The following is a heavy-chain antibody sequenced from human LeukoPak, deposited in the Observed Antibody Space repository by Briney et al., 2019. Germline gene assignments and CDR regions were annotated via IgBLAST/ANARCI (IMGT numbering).Heavy chain of an antibody. CDR2: IYSSGHT. J-gene: IGHJ4*02. CDR3: ARVVVGGSRHRLNDY. Sequence: SETLSLTCTVSGGSISGYYWSWIRQPPGKGLEWVGYIYSSGHTNYNPSLKSRVTISVDKSKNQFSLKLSSVTAADTAVYYCARVVVGGSRHRLNDYWGQGTLVTVSS. V-gene: IGHV4-59*12. D-gene: IGHD3-16*01. CDR1: GGSISGYY.